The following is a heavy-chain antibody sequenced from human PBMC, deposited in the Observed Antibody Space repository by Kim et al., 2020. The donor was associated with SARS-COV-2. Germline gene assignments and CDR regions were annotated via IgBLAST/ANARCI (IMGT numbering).Heavy chain of an antibody. Sequence: SETLSLTCTVSGGSISSSTYYWAWIRQPPGKGLEWIGTIHYSGSTHYNPSLKSRATISVDTSKNQFSLRLSSVNAADTAVYFCARHLEYYYYYMDVWGIG. V-gene: IGHV4-39*01. CDR1: GGSISSSTYY. CDR2: IHYSGST. J-gene: IGHJ6*03. CDR3: ARHLEYYYYYMDV.